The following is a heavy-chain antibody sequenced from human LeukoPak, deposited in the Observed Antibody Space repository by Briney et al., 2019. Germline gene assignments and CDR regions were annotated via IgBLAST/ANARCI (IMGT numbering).Heavy chain of an antibody. CDR1: GYTFTSYY. CDR2: INPSGGST. J-gene: IGHJ4*02. D-gene: IGHD3-22*01. CDR3: ARSNVGYYDSSGYYGY. V-gene: IGHV1-46*01. Sequence: GASVKVSCKASGYTFTSYYMHWVRQAPGQGLEWMGIINPSGGSTSYAQKFQGRVTMTTDTSTSTAYMELRSLRSDDTAVYYCARSNVGYYDSSGYYGYWGQGTLVTVST.